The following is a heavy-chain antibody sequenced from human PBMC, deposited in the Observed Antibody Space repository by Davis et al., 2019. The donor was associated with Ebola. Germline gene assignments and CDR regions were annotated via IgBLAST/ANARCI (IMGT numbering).Heavy chain of an antibody. J-gene: IGHJ6*04. V-gene: IGHV3-64*04. CDR3: ARDPVRYFPYGMNV. CDR2: ISTMGGST. CDR1: GFTLSSYG. D-gene: IGHD3-9*01. Sequence: GGSLRLSCSASGFTLSSYGMHWVRQAPGKGLEYVSGISTMGGSTYYADSVKGRFTISRDNSKNTLYLQMNSLRAEDTAVYYCARDPVRYFPYGMNVWGKGTTVTVSS.